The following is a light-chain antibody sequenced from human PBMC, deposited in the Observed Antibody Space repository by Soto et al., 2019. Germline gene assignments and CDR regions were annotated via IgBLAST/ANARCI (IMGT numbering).Light chain of an antibody. CDR3: SSFASSNTWV. J-gene: IGLJ3*02. CDR1: SSDVGAYNY. CDR2: EVT. V-gene: IGLV2-8*01. Sequence: QSALTQPPSASGSPGQSVTISCTGTSSDVGAYNYVSWYQQHAGKAPKLVMYEVTKRPSGVPDRFSGSKSANTASLTVSGLKAEDEADYYCSSFASSNTWVVGGGTKLTVL.